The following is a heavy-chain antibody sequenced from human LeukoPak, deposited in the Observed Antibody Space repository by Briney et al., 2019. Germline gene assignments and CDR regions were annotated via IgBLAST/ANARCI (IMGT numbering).Heavy chain of an antibody. D-gene: IGHD3-10*01. CDR3: ARDEEVRGVIYDY. V-gene: IGHV4-34*01. Sequence: SETLSLTCAVYGGSFSGYYWSWIRQPPGKGLEWIGEINHSGSTNYNPSLKSRVTISVDTSKNQFSLKLSSVTAADTAVYYCARDEEVRGVIYDYWGQGTLVTVSS. J-gene: IGHJ4*02. CDR2: INHSGST. CDR1: GGSFSGYY.